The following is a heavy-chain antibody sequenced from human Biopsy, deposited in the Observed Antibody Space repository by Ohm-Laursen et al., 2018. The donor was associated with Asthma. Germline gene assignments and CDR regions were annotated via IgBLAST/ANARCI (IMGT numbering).Heavy chain of an antibody. V-gene: IGHV3-21*01. D-gene: IGHD3-10*01. CDR1: GFTFRKSA. Sequence: GSLRLSCAATGFTFRKSAMHWVRQAPGKGLEWVSSISGLSRYKYYSDSLRGRVTISRDNAKSSLHLQMSSLRAEDTAVYFCARDFTIGSGSPFHFWGPGTLVTVSS. CDR3: ARDFTIGSGSPFHF. CDR2: ISGLSRYK. J-gene: IGHJ4*01.